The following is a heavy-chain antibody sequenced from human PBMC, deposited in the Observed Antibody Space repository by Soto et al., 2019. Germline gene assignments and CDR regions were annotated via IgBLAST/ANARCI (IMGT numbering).Heavy chain of an antibody. CDR3: ARAQFYSGSGNYNNLMFDA. CDR1: GYSVSSSDYY. J-gene: IGHJ5*02. D-gene: IGHD3-10*01. V-gene: IGHV4-39*07. CDR2: MLYSGTT. Sequence: PSETLSLTCSVSGYSVSSSDYYWAWIRQPPGKGLEWIGSMLYSGTTYCNPSLKTRLTMSLDRSNNKFSLTLNSVTAADTALYFCARAQFYSGSGNYNNLMFDAWGKGTQVTVSS.